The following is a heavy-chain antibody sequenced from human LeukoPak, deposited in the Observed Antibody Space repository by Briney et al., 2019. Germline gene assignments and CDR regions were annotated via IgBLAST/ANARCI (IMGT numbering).Heavy chain of an antibody. J-gene: IGHJ4*02. CDR1: GFTFSSYA. CDR3: ARDAMAVGYFDY. D-gene: IGHD1-26*01. CDR2: ISYDGSNK. Sequence: GRSLRLSCAASGFTFSSYAMHWVRQAPGKGLEWVAVISYDGSNKYYADSVKGRFTISRDNSKNTMYLQMNSLRAEDTAVYYCARDAMAVGYFDYWGQGTLVTVSS. V-gene: IGHV3-30-3*01.